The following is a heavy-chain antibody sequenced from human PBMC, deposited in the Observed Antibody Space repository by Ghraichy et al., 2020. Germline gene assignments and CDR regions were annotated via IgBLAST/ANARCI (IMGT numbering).Heavy chain of an antibody. D-gene: IGHD2-15*01. J-gene: IGHJ5*02. CDR3: ARKYCSGGSCYSWFDP. CDR1: GGSISSGSYY. V-gene: IGHV4-61*02. Sequence: SETLSLTCTVSGGSISSGSYYWSWIRQPAGKGLEWIGRIYTSGSTNYNPSLKSRVTISVDTSKNQFSLKLSSVTAVDTAVYYCARKYCSGGSCYSWFDPWGQGTLVTVAS. CDR2: IYTSGST.